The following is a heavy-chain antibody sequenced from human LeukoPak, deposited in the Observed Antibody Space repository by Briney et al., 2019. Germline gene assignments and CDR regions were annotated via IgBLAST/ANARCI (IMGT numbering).Heavy chain of an antibody. CDR3: ARQGYYDSSGYPQGIYYYYGMDV. V-gene: IGHV1-69*13. J-gene: IGHJ6*02. D-gene: IGHD3-22*01. CDR2: IIPIFGTA. CDR1: GGTFSSYA. Sequence: SVKVSCKASGGTFSSYAISWVRQAPGQGLEWMGGIIPIFGTANYAQKFQGRVTITADESTSTAYMELSSLRSEDTAVYYCARQGYYDSSGYPQGIYYYYGMDVWGQGTTVTVSS.